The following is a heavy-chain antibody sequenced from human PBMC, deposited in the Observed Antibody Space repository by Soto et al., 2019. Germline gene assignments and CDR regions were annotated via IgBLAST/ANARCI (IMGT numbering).Heavy chain of an antibody. J-gene: IGHJ6*02. CDR2: ISYDGSNK. V-gene: IGHV3-30-3*01. CDR1: GFTFSSYA. Sequence: GGSLRLSCAASGFTFSSYAMHWVRQAPGKGLEWVAVISYDGSNKYYADSVKGRFTISRDNSKNTLYLQMNSLRAEDTAVYYCARDDGLVTYYYYGMDVWGQGTTVTVSS. CDR3: ARDDGLVTYYYYGMDV. D-gene: IGHD3-9*01.